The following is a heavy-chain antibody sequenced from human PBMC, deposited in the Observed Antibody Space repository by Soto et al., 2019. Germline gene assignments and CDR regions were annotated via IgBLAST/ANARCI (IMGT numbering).Heavy chain of an antibody. Sequence: QVQLQESGPGLVKPSQTLSLTCTVSGGSISSGDYYWSWIRQPPGKGLEWIGYIYYSGSTYYNPSLTSRFTIPVDPSKNQFPLKLSPVTAAVTAVYYCARVPITIFGGVTGDVWGQGTTVTVSS. V-gene: IGHV4-30-4*01. CDR2: IYYSGST. D-gene: IGHD3-3*01. J-gene: IGHJ6*02. CDR1: GGSISSGDYY. CDR3: ARVPITIFGGVTGDV.